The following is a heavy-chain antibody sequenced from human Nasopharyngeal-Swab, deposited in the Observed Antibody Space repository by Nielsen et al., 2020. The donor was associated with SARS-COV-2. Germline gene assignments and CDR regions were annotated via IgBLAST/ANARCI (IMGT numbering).Heavy chain of an antibody. Sequence: SVKVSCKASGYTFTSYAMNWVRQAPGQGLEWMGWINTNTGNPTYAQGFTGRFVFSLDTSVSTAYLQISSLKAEDTAVYYCARPDPHYDFWSGYYNNYGMDVWGQGTTVTVSS. J-gene: IGHJ6*02. V-gene: IGHV7-4-1*02. CDR2: INTNTGNP. D-gene: IGHD3-3*01. CDR1: GYTFTSYA. CDR3: ARPDPHYDFWSGYYNNYGMDV.